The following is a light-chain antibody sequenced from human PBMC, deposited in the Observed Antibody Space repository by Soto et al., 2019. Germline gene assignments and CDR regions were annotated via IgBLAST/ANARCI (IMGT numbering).Light chain of an antibody. CDR2: DVS. V-gene: IGLV2-14*01. J-gene: IGLJ1*01. Sequence: CVLTQPASGSGSPGQSIASSCTGTSSDVGGYKYVSWYQQHPGKAPKLLIYDVSNRPSGVSDRFSGSKSGNTASLTISGLQSEDEADYYCSSYTSSSSYVFGTGTKVTVL. CDR1: SSDVGGYKY. CDR3: SSYTSSSSYV.